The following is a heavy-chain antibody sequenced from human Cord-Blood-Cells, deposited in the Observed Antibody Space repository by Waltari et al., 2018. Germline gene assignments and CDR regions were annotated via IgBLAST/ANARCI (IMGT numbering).Heavy chain of an antibody. Sequence: QVQLVQSGAEVKKPGASVKVSCKASGYTFTGYYLHWVRLPPGQGLEWMGWINPNSGGTNYAQKFQGWVTMTRDTSISTAYMELSRLRSDDTAVYYCARGEGTMIVDAFDIWGQGTMVTVSS. CDR1: GYTFTGYY. CDR3: ARGEGTMIVDAFDI. CDR2: INPNSGGT. J-gene: IGHJ3*02. D-gene: IGHD3-22*01. V-gene: IGHV1-2*04.